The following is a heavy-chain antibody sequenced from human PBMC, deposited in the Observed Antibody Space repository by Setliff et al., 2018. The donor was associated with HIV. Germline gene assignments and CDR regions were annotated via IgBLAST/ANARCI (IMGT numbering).Heavy chain of an antibody. J-gene: IGHJ5*02. D-gene: IGHD3-10*01. V-gene: IGHV1-2*06. CDR1: GYTFTGYY. CDR3: ARGYGSGSYYNWFDP. CDR2: INPNSGGT. Sequence: ASVKVSCKASGYTFTGYYMHWARQAPGQGLEWMGRINPNSGGTNYAQKFQGRVTMTRDTSISTAYMELSRLRSDDTAVYYCARGYGSGSYYNWFDPWGQGTLVTVSS.